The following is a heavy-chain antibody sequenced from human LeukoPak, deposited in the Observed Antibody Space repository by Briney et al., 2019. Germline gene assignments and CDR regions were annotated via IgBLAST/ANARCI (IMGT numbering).Heavy chain of an antibody. Sequence: GGSLRLSCATSGFSFSGSTMHWVRQAPGKGLEWVSSTVSRGTTQYADSVKGRFAVSRDTSKNTLYLQMNSLRADDTAVYYCAKCSTSAYTTGWCNWIDPWGQGTLVTVSS. J-gene: IGHJ5*02. D-gene: IGHD6-19*01. V-gene: IGHV3-23*01. CDR1: GFSFSGST. CDR3: AKCSTSAYTTGWCNWIDP. CDR2: TVSRGTT.